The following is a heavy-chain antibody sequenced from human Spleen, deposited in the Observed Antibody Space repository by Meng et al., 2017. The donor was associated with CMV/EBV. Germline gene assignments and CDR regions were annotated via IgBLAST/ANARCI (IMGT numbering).Heavy chain of an antibody. CDR3: ARALRFLEWPSVFGMDV. CDR1: GGTFSSYA. J-gene: IGHJ6*02. V-gene: IGHV1-69*05. D-gene: IGHD3-3*01. CDR2: IIPIFGTP. Sequence: SVKVSCKASGGTFSSYAISWVRQAPGQGLEWMGGIIPIFGTPNYAQKFQGRITITTDESTSTAYMELSSLRSEDTAVYYCARALRFLEWPSVFGMDVWGPGTTVTVSS.